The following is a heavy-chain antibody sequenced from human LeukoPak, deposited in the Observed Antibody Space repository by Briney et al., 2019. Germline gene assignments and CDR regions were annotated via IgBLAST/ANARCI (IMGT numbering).Heavy chain of an antibody. J-gene: IGHJ4*02. CDR1: GFTLSNYW. CDR2: INSDGSSA. Sequence: PGGSLRLSCAASGFTLSNYWMHWVRQTPGKGLVWVSRINSDGSSASYADSVKGRFTMSRDNAKNTLYLQMNSLRAEDTAVYYCVRGSAAGDYWGQGTLVTVSS. D-gene: IGHD3-10*01. CDR3: VRGSAAGDY. V-gene: IGHV3-74*01.